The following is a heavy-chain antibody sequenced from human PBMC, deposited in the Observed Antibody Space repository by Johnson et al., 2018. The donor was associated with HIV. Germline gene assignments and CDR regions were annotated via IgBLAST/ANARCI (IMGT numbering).Heavy chain of an antibody. Sequence: VQLVESGGGVVQPGRSLRLSCAASGFTFDDYGMSWVRQAPGKGLEWVSGINWNGGSTGYADSVKGRFTISRDNSKNTLYLQMNSLRAEDTAVYYCARDNGAVAGPEGAFDIWGQGTMVTVSS. CDR2: INWNGGST. CDR1: GFTFDDYG. CDR3: ARDNGAVAGPEGAFDI. J-gene: IGHJ3*02. D-gene: IGHD6-19*01. V-gene: IGHV3-20*04.